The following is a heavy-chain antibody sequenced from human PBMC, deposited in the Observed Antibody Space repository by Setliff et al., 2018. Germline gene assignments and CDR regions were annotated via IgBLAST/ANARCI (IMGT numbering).Heavy chain of an antibody. D-gene: IGHD3-10*01. CDR1: GFLFSGSA. V-gene: IGHV3-23*01. CDR3: VKDSSGRDAFDI. J-gene: IGHJ3*02. CDR2: ISAGSSRT. Sequence: GGSLRLSCGASGFLFSGSAMSWVRQAPEQGLEWVAAISAGSSRTYYAESVKGRFTISRDNSNNTPYPQMDSLRADDTAIYYCVKDSSGRDAFDIWGQGTMVTVSS.